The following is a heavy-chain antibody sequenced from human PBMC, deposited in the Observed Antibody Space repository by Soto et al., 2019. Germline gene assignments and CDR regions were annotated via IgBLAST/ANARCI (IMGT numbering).Heavy chain of an antibody. Sequence: SETLSLTCAVSGYSISSGYYWGWIRQPPGKGLEWIGSSYHSGSTYYNPSLKSRVTISVDTSKNQFSLKLSSVTAPDTPSYYCVREDSRGYYYGGYDYYYYGMEVWGKGNTVTVSS. V-gene: IGHV4-38-2*02. CDR3: VREDSRGYYYGGYDYYYYGMEV. D-gene: IGHD3-22*01. CDR1: GYSISSGYY. J-gene: IGHJ6*04. CDR2: SYHSGST.